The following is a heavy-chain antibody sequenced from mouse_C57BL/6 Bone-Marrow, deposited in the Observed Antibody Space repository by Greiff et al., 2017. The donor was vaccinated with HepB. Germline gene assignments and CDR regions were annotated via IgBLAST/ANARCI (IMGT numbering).Heavy chain of an antibody. Sequence: VQLQQSGPGLVKPSQSLSLTCSVTGYSITSGYYWNWIRQFPGNKLEWMGYISYDGSNNYNPTLKNRSSITLDPSKNQFFLTLNAVTTEDTATYYCARDRWLLPLFDYWGQGTTLTVSS. V-gene: IGHV3-6*01. J-gene: IGHJ2*01. D-gene: IGHD2-3*01. CDR2: ISYDGSN. CDR1: GYSITSGYY. CDR3: ARDRWLLPLFDY.